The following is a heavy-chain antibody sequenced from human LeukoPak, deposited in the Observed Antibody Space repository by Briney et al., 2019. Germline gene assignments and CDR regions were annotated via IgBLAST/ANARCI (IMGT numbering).Heavy chain of an antibody. CDR1: GGTFSSYT. CDR2: IIPILGIA. V-gene: IGHV1-69*04. CDR3: ARDLTAYCGGDCYPHY. Sequence: SVKVSCKASGGTFSSYTISWVRQAPGQGLEWMGRIIPILGIANYAQKFQGRVTITADKSTSTAYMELSSLRSEDTAVYYCARDLTAYCGGDCYPHYWGQGTLVIVSS. J-gene: IGHJ4*02. D-gene: IGHD2-21*01.